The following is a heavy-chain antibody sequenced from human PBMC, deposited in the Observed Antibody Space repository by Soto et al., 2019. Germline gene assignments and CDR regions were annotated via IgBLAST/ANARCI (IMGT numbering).Heavy chain of an antibody. CDR1: GGSISSGGYY. Sequence: SETLSLTCTVSGGSISSGGYYWSWIRQHPGKGLEWIGYIYYSGSTYYNPSLKSRVTISVDTSKNQFSLKLSSVTAADTAVYYCARRNLVVTASAFDIWGQGTMVT. J-gene: IGHJ3*02. D-gene: IGHD2-21*02. V-gene: IGHV4-31*03. CDR3: ARRNLVVTASAFDI. CDR2: IYYSGST.